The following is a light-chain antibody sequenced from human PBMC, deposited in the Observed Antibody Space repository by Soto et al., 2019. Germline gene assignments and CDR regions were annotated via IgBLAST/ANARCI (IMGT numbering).Light chain of an antibody. J-gene: IGKJ1*01. CDR3: QQYGSSPET. V-gene: IGKV3-20*01. Sequence: EIVMTQSPATLSVSPGERATLSCRASQSVSSSSLAWYQQKPGQAPRLLIYGASSRATGTPDRFSGSGFGTDFTLTISRLEPEDFAVFYCQQYGSSPETFGQGTKVDIK. CDR2: GAS. CDR1: QSVSSSS.